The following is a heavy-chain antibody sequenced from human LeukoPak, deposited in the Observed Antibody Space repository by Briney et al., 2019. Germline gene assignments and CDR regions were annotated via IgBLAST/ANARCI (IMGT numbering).Heavy chain of an antibody. CDR2: VYDNDIS. CDR1: SASIRSYF. Sequence: SETLSLTCSVSSASIRSYFWSWIRHSPGKGLEWIGYVYDNDISNFNPSLESRVTILVDRSKSQFSLKLRTVTAADTAVYYCARGLVLATDDAFDIWGPGTMVTVSS. V-gene: IGHV4-59*01. CDR3: ARGLVLATDDAFDI. D-gene: IGHD5-12*01. J-gene: IGHJ3*02.